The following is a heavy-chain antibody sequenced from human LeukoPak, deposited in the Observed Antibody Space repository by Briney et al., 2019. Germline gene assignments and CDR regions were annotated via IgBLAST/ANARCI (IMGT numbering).Heavy chain of an antibody. CDR1: GFTFSSYG. V-gene: IGHV3-23*01. D-gene: IGHD3-22*01. CDR2: ISGSGGST. CDR3: AKDPAGYYYDSSGSLGPYDY. Sequence: GGSLRLSCAASGFTFSSYGMSWVRQAPGKGLEWVSAISGSGGSTYYADSVKGRFTISRDNSKNTLYLQMNSLRAEDTAVYYCAKDPAGYYYDSSGSLGPYDYWGQGTLVTVSS. J-gene: IGHJ4*02.